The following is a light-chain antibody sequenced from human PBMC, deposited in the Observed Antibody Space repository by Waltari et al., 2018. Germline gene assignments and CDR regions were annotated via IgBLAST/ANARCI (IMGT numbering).Light chain of an antibody. V-gene: IGLV2-11*01. CDR2: DVT. J-gene: IGLJ2*01. Sequence: QSALTQPRPVSGSPGQSVTISCTGTSSDVGGYDYLSWYQHHPGKAPKLMICDVTKRPSGGPDRFSGSKSGNTASLTISGLQAEEEADYYCCSYAGSYTHVVFGGGTKLTVL. CDR1: SSDVGGYDY. CDR3: CSYAGSYTHVV.